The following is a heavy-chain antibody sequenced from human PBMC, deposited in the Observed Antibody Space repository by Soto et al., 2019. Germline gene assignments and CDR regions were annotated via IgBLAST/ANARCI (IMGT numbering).Heavy chain of an antibody. CDR2: INPNSGGA. Sequence: ASVKVSCKTSGFTFTDYYIHWVRQAPGQGLEWMGWINPNSGGAKSAQKFQGWVTMTRDTSISTAYMDLSSLKSDDTAFYYCARGLAATGPPFDYWGQGTLVTVS. CDR1: GFTFTDYY. J-gene: IGHJ4*02. D-gene: IGHD6-25*01. V-gene: IGHV1-2*04. CDR3: ARGLAATGPPFDY.